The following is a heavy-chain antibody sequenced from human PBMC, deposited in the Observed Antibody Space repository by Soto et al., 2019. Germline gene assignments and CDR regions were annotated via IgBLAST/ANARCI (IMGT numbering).Heavy chain of an antibody. CDR2: ISAYNGNT. D-gene: IGHD2-15*01. CDR3: ARDHPGGATPNYYYYGMDV. Sequence: ASVKVSCKASGYTFTSYGISWVRQAPGQGLEWMGWISAYNGNTNYAQKLQGRVTMTTDTSTSTAHMELRSLRSDDTAVYYCARDHPGGATPNYYYYGMDVWGQGTTVTVSS. CDR1: GYTFTSYG. V-gene: IGHV1-18*04. J-gene: IGHJ6*02.